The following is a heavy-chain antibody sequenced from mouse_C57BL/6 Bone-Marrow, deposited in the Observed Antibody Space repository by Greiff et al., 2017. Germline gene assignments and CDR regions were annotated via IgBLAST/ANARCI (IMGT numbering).Heavy chain of an antibody. CDR3: ASLLSAWFAY. CDR1: GYSITSGYY. V-gene: IGHV3-6*01. CDR2: ISYDGSN. J-gene: IGHJ3*01. D-gene: IGHD2-10*01. Sequence: EVQLQESGPGLVKPSQSLSLTCSVTGYSITSGYYWNWIRQFPGNKLEWMGYISYDGSNNYNPSLKNRISITRDTSKNQFFLKLNSETTEDTATYYCASLLSAWFAYWGQGTLVTVSA.